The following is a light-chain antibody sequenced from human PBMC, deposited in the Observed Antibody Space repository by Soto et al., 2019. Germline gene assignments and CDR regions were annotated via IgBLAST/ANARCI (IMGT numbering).Light chain of an antibody. CDR2: WAS. J-gene: IGKJ1*01. V-gene: IGKV4-1*01. CDR1: QSVLYSSNNKNY. Sequence: DIVMTQSPDSLAVSLGERATINCKSSQSVLYSSNNKNYLAWYQQKPGQPPKLLIYWASTRESGVPDRFSGSGSGTDFTLSISSPQAEDVAVYYCQQYYSTPWTCGQGTKVEIK. CDR3: QQYYSTPWT.